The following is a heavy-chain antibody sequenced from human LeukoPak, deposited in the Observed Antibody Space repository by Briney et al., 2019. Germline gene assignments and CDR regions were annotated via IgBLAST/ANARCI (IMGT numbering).Heavy chain of an antibody. J-gene: IGHJ3*02. V-gene: IGHV1-8*01. CDR2: MNPNSGNT. CDR1: GFTFTSHD. D-gene: IGHD4-23*01. Sequence: ASVKVSCKASGFTFTSHDFNWVRQATGQGLEWMGWMNPNSGNTGYAQKFQGRVTITADESTSTAYMELSSLRSEDTAVYYCARDFNGGNARAFDIWGQGTMVTVSS. CDR3: ARDFNGGNARAFDI.